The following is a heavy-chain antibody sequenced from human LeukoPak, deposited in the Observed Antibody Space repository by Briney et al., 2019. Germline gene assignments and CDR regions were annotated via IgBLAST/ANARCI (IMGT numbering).Heavy chain of an antibody. V-gene: IGHV3-11*06. D-gene: IGHD3/OR15-3a*01. CDR3: ARQGLYDGRELWTFQY. J-gene: IGHJ1*01. CDR2: ISSSSDYK. CDR1: GFSFTDYA. Sequence: PGGSLRLSCAASGFSFTDYAMSWIRQTPEEGLEWLSYISSSSDYKNYADSLKGRFTISRDNAKNSVYLQMNSLRAEDTAVYYCARQGLYDGRELWTFQYWGQGTLVTVSS.